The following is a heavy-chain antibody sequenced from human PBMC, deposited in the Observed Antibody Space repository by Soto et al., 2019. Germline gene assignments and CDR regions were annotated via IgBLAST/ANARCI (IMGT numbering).Heavy chain of an antibody. V-gene: IGHV1-69*01. CDR2: IIPIFGTA. CDR1: GGTFSSYA. J-gene: IGHJ6*02. Sequence: QVQLVRSGAEVKKPGSSVKVSCKASGGTFSSYAISWVRQAPGQGLEWMGGIIPIFGTANYAQKFQGRVTITADESTSTAYMELSSLRSEDTAVYYCAIDRPVLLVTYYGMEVWGQGTTVTVSS. CDR3: AIDRPVLLVTYYGMEV. D-gene: IGHD2-15*01.